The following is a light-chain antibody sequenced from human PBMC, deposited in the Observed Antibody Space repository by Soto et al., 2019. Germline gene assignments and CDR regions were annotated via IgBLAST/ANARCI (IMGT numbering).Light chain of an antibody. CDR3: QQSYSTLSLT. Sequence: DIQMTQSPSSLSASVGDRITITCRASENIARHLNWYQQKPGKAPNLLIYAASNLQNGVPLRFRGGGSGTDFTLTISNLQPEDFATYYCQQSYSTLSLTFGQGTRLEMK. V-gene: IGKV1-39*01. J-gene: IGKJ5*01. CDR1: ENIARH. CDR2: AAS.